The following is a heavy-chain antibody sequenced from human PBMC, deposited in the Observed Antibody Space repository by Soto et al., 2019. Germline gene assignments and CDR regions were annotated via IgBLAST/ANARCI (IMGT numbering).Heavy chain of an antibody. D-gene: IGHD4-17*01. Sequence: QVRVVQSGAEVKKPGASVKVSCKTSGYTFTDYDINWVRQAPGQGLEWMGWVSPDHGNAGYARQFQGRITMTSDTSINTVFMELTNLRAEDTAVYYCAVTTGYWGQGTKVTVSS. CDR2: VSPDHGNA. CDR1: GYTFTDYD. J-gene: IGHJ4*02. CDR3: AVTTGY. V-gene: IGHV1-8*01.